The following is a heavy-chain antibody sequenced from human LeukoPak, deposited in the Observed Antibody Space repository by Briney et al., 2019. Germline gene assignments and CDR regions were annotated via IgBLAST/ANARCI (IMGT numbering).Heavy chain of an antibody. Sequence: PSETLSLTCAVYGGSFSGYYWNWIRQPPGKGLEWIGEINHSGSTNYNPSLKSRVTISVDTSKNQFSLKLSSVTAADTAVYYCARGQKAHYYGSGRTQYYFDYWGQGNLVTVSS. D-gene: IGHD3-10*01. CDR1: GGSFSGYY. J-gene: IGHJ4*02. V-gene: IGHV4-34*01. CDR2: INHSGST. CDR3: ARGQKAHYYGSGRTQYYFDY.